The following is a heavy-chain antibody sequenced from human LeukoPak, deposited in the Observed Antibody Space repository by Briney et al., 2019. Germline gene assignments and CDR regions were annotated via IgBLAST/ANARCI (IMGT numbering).Heavy chain of an antibody. J-gene: IGHJ4*02. CDR2: FIGGGGST. CDR3: AKDRCSSSSCYLFDY. D-gene: IGHD2-2*01. Sequence: GGSLRLSCAASGFTFSSYVMSWVRQAPGKGVEWVSAFIGGGGSTNYAAAVKDRFTISRNDSKNTMFLQMNSMRTEETAVYYCAKDRCSSSSCYLFDYWGQGTLVTVSS. CDR1: GFTFSSYV. V-gene: IGHV3-23*01.